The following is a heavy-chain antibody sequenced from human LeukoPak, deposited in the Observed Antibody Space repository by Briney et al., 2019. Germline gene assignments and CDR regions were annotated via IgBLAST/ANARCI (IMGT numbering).Heavy chain of an antibody. D-gene: IGHD6-25*01. CDR2: INHSGST. V-gene: IGHV4-34*01. Sequence: PSETLSLTCAVYGGSFSGCYWSWIRQPPGKGLEWIGEINHSGSTNYNPSLKSRVTISVDTSKNQFSLKLSSVTAADTAVYYCARDAAAAVAERVLDYWGQGPLVTVSS. J-gene: IGHJ4*02. CDR1: GGSFSGCY. CDR3: ARDAAAAVAERVLDY.